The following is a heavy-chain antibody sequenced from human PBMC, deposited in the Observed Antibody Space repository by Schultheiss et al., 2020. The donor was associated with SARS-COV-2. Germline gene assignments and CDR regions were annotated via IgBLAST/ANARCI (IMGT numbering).Heavy chain of an antibody. CDR2: IKQDGSEK. V-gene: IGHV3-7*03. J-gene: IGHJ6*02. Sequence: GESLKISCAASGFTVSSNYMSWVRQPPGKGLEWVANIKQDGSEKYYVDSVKGRFTISRDNAKNSLYLQMNSLRAEDTALYYCAKGDGAGSYSNYHFYGLDVWGQGTTVTVSS. D-gene: IGHD3-10*01. CDR1: GFTVSSNY. CDR3: AKGDGAGSYSNYHFYGLDV.